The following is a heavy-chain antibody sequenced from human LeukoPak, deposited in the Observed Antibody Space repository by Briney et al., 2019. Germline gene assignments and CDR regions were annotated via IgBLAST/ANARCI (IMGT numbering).Heavy chain of an antibody. Sequence: GGSLRLSCAASGFTFSSYAMHWVRQAPGKGLEWVAFKQNDGSTTFYADSVKGRFTISRDNSKNTVFLQMNSLRTDDTAVYYCGREQSGYYVHAFEPWGQGTLVTVAS. CDR2: KQNDGSTT. CDR3: GREQSGYYVHAFEP. CDR1: GFTFSSYA. V-gene: IGHV3-30*04. J-gene: IGHJ5*02. D-gene: IGHD3-3*01.